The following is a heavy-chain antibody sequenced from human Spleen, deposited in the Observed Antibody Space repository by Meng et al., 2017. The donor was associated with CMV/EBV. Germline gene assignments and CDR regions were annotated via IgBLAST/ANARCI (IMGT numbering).Heavy chain of an antibody. J-gene: IGHJ6*02. CDR3: ARDTTLLRFLEWSSIGMDV. D-gene: IGHD3-3*01. V-gene: IGHV4-39*07. CDR2: IYSSGST. Sequence: SETLSLTCTVSGGSISSSSYYWGWIRQPPGKGLEWIGSIYSSGSTYYNPSLKSRVTISVDTSKNQFSLKLSSVTAADTAVYYCARDTTLLRFLEWSSIGMDVWGQGTTVTVSS. CDR1: GGSISSSSYY.